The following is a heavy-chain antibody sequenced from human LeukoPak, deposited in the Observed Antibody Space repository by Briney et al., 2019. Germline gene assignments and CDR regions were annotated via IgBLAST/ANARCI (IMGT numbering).Heavy chain of an antibody. CDR1: GYTFTSYY. Sequence: GASVKVSCKASGYTFTSYYMHWVRQAPGQGLEWMGIINPSGGSTSYAQKFQGRVTMTRDTSTSTVYMELSSLRSEDTAVYYCARDRGIAAAGTEGAFDIWGQGTMVTVSS. CDR3: ARDRGIAAAGTEGAFDI. J-gene: IGHJ3*02. CDR2: INPSGGST. D-gene: IGHD6-13*01. V-gene: IGHV1-46*01.